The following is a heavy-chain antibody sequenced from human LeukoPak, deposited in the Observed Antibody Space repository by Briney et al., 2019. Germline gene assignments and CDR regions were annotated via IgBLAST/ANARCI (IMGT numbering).Heavy chain of an antibody. V-gene: IGHV3-21*01. CDR3: ARDPYSGSYGDYYYYYMDV. Sequence: GGSLRLSCAASGFTFSSYSMNWVRQAPGKGLEWVSSITSSSSYIYYADSVKGRFTISRDNAKSSLYLQMNSLRDEDTAVYYCARDPYSGSYGDYYYYYMDVWGKGTTVTISS. CDR1: GFTFSSYS. CDR2: ITSSSSYI. J-gene: IGHJ6*03. D-gene: IGHD1-26*01.